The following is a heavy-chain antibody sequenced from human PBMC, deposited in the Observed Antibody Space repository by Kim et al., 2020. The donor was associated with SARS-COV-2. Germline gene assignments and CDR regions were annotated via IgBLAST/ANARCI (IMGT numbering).Heavy chain of an antibody. CDR3: AKWGDSGSYSIIPTPRVDYFDY. Sequence: GGSLRLSCAASGFTFSSYGMHWVRQAPGKGLEWVAVISYDGSNKYYADSVKGRFTISRDNSKNTLYLQMNSLRAEDTAVYYCAKWGDSGSYSIIPTPRVDYFDYWGQGTLVTVSS. CDR1: GFTFSSYG. CDR2: ISYDGSNK. D-gene: IGHD1-26*01. J-gene: IGHJ4*02. V-gene: IGHV3-30*18.